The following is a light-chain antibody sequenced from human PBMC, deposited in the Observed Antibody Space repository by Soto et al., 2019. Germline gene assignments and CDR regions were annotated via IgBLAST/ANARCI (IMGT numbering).Light chain of an antibody. CDR3: SSYTSSSTRL. CDR1: SSDVGGYNY. V-gene: IGLV2-14*01. J-gene: IGLJ3*02. CDR2: DVS. Sequence: QSVLTQPASVSWSPGQSITISCTGTSSDVGGYNYVSWYQQYPGKAPKVMIFDVSNRPSGVSDRFSGSKSGNTAFLTISGLQAEDEADYYCSSYTSSSTRLFGGGTKLTVL.